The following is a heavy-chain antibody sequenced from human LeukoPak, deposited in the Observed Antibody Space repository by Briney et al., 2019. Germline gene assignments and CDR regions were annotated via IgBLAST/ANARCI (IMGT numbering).Heavy chain of an antibody. CDR1: GFTYSSYA. J-gene: IGHJ6*03. CDR3: AKGTANWGSYYMDV. CDR2: ISGSGDST. Sequence: GGSLRLSCAVSGFTYSSYAMRWARQAPGKGLEWVSAISGSGDSTYYADSVKGRVTISRDNSKNTLYLQMNSLRAEDTAVYYCAKGTANWGSYYMDVWGKGTTVTVSS. D-gene: IGHD7-27*01. V-gene: IGHV3-23*01.